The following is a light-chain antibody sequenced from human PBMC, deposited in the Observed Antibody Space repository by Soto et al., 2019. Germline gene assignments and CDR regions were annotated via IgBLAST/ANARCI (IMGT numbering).Light chain of an antibody. CDR3: CSYAGRGTSTVV. CDR1: SSDVGSYNL. CDR2: EGS. Sequence: QSALTQPASVSGSPGQSITISCTGTSSDVGSYNLVSWYQQDPGKAPKLMIYEGSKRPSGVSNRFSGSKSGNTASLTISGLQAEDEADYYCCSYAGRGTSTVVFGGGTKLTVL. V-gene: IGLV2-23*01. J-gene: IGLJ2*01.